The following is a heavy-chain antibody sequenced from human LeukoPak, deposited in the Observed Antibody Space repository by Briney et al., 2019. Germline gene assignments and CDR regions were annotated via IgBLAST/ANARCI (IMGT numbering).Heavy chain of an antibody. V-gene: IGHV3-23*01. Sequence: GGSLRPSCAASGFTFSSYAMDWVRQAPGKGLGSVSTISGSDGSTYYADSVKGRFTISRDNSKNTLYLQMNSLSAEDTAVYYCAKGRGSGWSSLDYWGQGTLVTVSS. CDR1: GFTFSSYA. CDR2: ISGSDGST. D-gene: IGHD6-19*01. J-gene: IGHJ4*02. CDR3: AKGRGSGWSSLDY.